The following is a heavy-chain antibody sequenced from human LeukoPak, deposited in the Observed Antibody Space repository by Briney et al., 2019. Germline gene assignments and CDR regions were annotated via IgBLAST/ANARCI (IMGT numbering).Heavy chain of an antibody. V-gene: IGHV3-7*01. J-gene: IGHJ4*02. Sequence: PGGSLRLSCAASGLTFSRFWMIWIRQAPGKGLEWVATINEDGNEKWYADSVKGPFAISRDNARNSLYLQMNSLRAEDTAVYYCATLSYRRFDYWGQGALVTVSS. CDR3: ATLSYRRFDY. CDR1: GLTFSRFW. CDR2: INEDGNEK. D-gene: IGHD1-14*01.